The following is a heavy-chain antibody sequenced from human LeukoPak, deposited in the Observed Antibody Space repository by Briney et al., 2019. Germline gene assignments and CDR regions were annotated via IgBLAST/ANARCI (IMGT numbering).Heavy chain of an antibody. Sequence: GGSLRLSCAASGFTVSSNYMSWVRQAPGKGLEWVSVIYSGGSTYYADSVKGRFTISRDNSKNTLCLRMNSLRAEDTAVYHCARDRRYFDYWGQGTLVTVSS. V-gene: IGHV3-53*05. CDR3: ARDRRYFDY. J-gene: IGHJ4*02. CDR1: GFTVSSNY. CDR2: IYSGGST.